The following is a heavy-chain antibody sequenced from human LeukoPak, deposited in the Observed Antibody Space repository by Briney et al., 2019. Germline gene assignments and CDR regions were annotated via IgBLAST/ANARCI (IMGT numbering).Heavy chain of an antibody. Sequence: ASVKVSCKASGDTFSSYAISWVRQAPGQGLEWVGWINPNSGGTNYAQKFQGRVTMTRDTSISTAYMELSRLRSDDTAVYYCVRDYFRGDIVATIMDYWGQGTLVTVSS. V-gene: IGHV1-2*02. CDR3: VRDYFRGDIVATIMDY. J-gene: IGHJ4*02. CDR2: INPNSGGT. D-gene: IGHD5-12*01. CDR1: GDTFSSYA.